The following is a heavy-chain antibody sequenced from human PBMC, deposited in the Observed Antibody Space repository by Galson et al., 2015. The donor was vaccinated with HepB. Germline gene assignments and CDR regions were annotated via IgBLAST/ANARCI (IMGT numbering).Heavy chain of an antibody. CDR2: ISYDGSNK. V-gene: IGHV3-30*18. D-gene: IGHD2-2*01. J-gene: IGHJ4*02. Sequence: SLRLSCAASGFTFSSYGMHWVRQAPGKGLEWVAVISYDGSNKYYADSVKGRFTISRDNSKNTLYLQMNSLRAEDTAVYYCAKDPGRGYQLLSLGDYWGQGTLVTVSS. CDR3: AKDPGRGYQLLSLGDY. CDR1: GFTFSSYG.